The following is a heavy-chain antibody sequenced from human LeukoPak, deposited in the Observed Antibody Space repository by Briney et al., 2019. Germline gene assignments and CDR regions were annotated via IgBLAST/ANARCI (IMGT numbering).Heavy chain of an antibody. CDR2: IYTTGST. J-gene: IGHJ6*03. CDR3: ARARTEKYYYYYYMDV. CDR1: GDSISSDY. V-gene: IGHV4-4*07. Sequence: PLETLSLTCSVSGDSISSDYWSWIRQLAGKGLEWIGRIYTTGSTNYNPSLKSRVTISVDTSKNQFSLKLSSVTAADTAVYYCARARTEKYYYYYYMDVWGKGTTVTVSS. D-gene: IGHD1-14*01.